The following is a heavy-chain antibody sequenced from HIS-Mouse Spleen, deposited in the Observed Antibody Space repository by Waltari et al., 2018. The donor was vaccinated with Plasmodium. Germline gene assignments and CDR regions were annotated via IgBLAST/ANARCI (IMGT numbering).Heavy chain of an antibody. V-gene: IGHV4-34*01. J-gene: IGHJ4*02. CDR3: ARGPGYSSGWYYFDY. D-gene: IGHD6-19*01. Sequence: QVQLQQWAAGLLKPSETLSLTCAAYGGSFMGSYWSWIRQPPGKGLEWIGEINHSGSTNYNPSLKSRVTISVDTSKNQFSLKLSSVTAADTAVYYCARGPGYSSGWYYFDYWGQGTLVTVSS. CDR1: GGSFMGSY. CDR2: INHSGST.